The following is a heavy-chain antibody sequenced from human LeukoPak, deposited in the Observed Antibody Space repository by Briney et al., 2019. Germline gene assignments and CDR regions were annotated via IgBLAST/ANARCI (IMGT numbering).Heavy chain of an antibody. Sequence: SETLSLTCAVYGGSFTDNYWSWIRQPPGKGLGWIGEINHSGSTNFNPSLKSRVTILVDASKNQFSLKLNSVTAADTAVYYCATIINGEDDYWDQGTLVTVSS. J-gene: IGHJ4*02. CDR1: GGSFTDNY. CDR3: ATIINGEDDY. D-gene: IGHD4-17*01. V-gene: IGHV4-34*01. CDR2: INHSGST.